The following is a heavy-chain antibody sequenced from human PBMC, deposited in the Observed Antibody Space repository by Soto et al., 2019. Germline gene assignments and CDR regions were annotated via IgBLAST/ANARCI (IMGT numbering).Heavy chain of an antibody. J-gene: IGHJ6*02. CDR3: ARDRRFLEWSYYYGMDV. D-gene: IGHD3-3*01. Sequence: ASVKVSCKASGYTFTSYGISWVRQAPGQGLEWMGWISAYNGNTNYAQKLQGRVTMTTDTSTSTAYMELRSLRSDDTAVYYCARDRRFLEWSYYYGMDVWGQGTTVTVSS. CDR1: GYTFTSYG. V-gene: IGHV1-18*04. CDR2: ISAYNGNT.